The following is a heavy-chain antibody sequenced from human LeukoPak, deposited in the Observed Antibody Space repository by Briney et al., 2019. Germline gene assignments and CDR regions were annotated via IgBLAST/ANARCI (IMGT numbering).Heavy chain of an antibody. Sequence: GESLKISCKGSGYSFTSYWIGWVRQMPGKGLGWMGIIYPGDSDTRYSPSFQGQVTFSADKSIITAYLQWSSLKASDTAMYYCARQTTQMDIVVVPAAWDYWGQGTLVTVSS. V-gene: IGHV5-51*01. J-gene: IGHJ4*02. D-gene: IGHD2-2*03. CDR1: GYSFTSYW. CDR2: IYPGDSDT. CDR3: ARQTTQMDIVVVPAAWDY.